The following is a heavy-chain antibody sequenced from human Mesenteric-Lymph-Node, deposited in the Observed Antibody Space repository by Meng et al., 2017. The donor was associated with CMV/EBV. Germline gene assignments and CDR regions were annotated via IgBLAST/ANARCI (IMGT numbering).Heavy chain of an antibody. V-gene: IGHV3-33*06. Sequence: CAGSGFTFRSYGMHWVRQAPGKGLEWVAVIWYDGSNKYYADSVKGRFTISRDNSKNTLYLQMNSLRAEDTAVYYCAKDLSYDSSGPSTWGQGTLVTVSS. CDR2: IWYDGSNK. D-gene: IGHD3-22*01. J-gene: IGHJ5*02. CDR3: AKDLSYDSSGPST. CDR1: GFTFRSYG.